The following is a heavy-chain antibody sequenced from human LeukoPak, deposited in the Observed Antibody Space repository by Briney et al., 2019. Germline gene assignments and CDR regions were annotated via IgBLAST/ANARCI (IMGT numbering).Heavy chain of an antibody. J-gene: IGHJ6*02. CDR2: IYNSGST. V-gene: IGHV4-59*01. CDR1: GGSISSYY. Sequence: SETLSLTCTVSGGSISSYYWSWIRQPPGKGLEWIGNIYNSGSTNYNPSLKSRVTISVDTSKTQFSLKVNSVTAADTAVYYCARGGISAVDGVVIKYYYYYYGMDVWGQGTTVTVSS. D-gene: IGHD3-3*01. CDR3: ARGGISAVDGVVIKYYYYYYGMDV.